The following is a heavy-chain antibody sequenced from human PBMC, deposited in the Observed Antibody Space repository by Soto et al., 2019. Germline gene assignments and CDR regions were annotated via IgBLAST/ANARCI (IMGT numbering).Heavy chain of an antibody. CDR3: ASTSERWLQLGDAFDI. J-gene: IGHJ3*02. V-gene: IGHV4-4*02. D-gene: IGHD5-12*01. CDR2: IYHSGST. CDR1: GGSISSSNW. Sequence: XETLSLTCAVSGGSISSSNWWSCVRQPPGKGLEWIGEIYHSGSTNYNPSLKSRVTISVDKSKNQFSLKLSSVTAADTAVYYCASTSERWLQLGDAFDIWGQGTMVTVSS.